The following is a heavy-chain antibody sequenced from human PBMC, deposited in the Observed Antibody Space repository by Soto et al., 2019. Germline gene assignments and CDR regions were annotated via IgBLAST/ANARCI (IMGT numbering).Heavy chain of an antibody. D-gene: IGHD1-26*01. CDR1: GFTFNTRW. CDR3: AREGAMGVDY. V-gene: IGHV3-74*01. CDR2: IYFDGITT. Sequence: GGSLRLSCTASGFTFNTRWMHWVRQAPGKGLVWVSRIYFDGITTNYADSVKGRLTVSRDNAKNTVYLHVNTLRDEDTAVYYCAREGAMGVDYWGQGTLVTVSS. J-gene: IGHJ4*02.